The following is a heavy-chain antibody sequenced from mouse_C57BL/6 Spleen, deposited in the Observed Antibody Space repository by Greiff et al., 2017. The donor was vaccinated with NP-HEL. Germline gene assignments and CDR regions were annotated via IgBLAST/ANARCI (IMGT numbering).Heavy chain of an antibody. CDR3: ARFPSGTGDYFDY. Sequence: VQLQQSGPELVKPGASVKIPCKASGYTFTDYNMDWVKQSHGKSLEWIGDINPNNGGTNYNQKFKGKATLTVDKSSSTAYMELRSLTSEDTAVYYCARFPSGTGDYFDYWGQGTTLTVSS. J-gene: IGHJ2*01. V-gene: IGHV1-18*01. CDR2: INPNNGGT. D-gene: IGHD4-1*01. CDR1: GYTFTDYN.